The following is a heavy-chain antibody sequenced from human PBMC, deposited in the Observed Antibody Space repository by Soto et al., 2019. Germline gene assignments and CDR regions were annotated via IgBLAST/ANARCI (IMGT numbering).Heavy chain of an antibody. CDR2: IYYSGST. D-gene: IGHD4-4*01. V-gene: IGHV4-31*03. Sequence: QVQLQESGPGLVKPSQTLSLTCTVSGGSISSGGHYWNWIRQHPGKGLEWIGYIYYSGSTYYNPSLKSRVTISVDTSKNQFSLNLSSVTAADTAVYYCARDQAYDYTSPGDYYYYGTDVWGQGTTVTVSS. CDR1: GGSISSGGHY. CDR3: ARDQAYDYTSPGDYYYYGTDV. J-gene: IGHJ6*02.